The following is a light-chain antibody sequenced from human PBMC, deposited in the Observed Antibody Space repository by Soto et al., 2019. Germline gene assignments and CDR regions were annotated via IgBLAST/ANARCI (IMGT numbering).Light chain of an antibody. J-gene: IGKJ1*01. Sequence: EIVLTQSPCTLSLSPGERVTLSCRASQSISSSHLAWYQQRPGQAPRLLIYDSSNRATGISDRFTGSGSGTDFTLTITRLEPEDFAVYYCQQYHSSPRTFGQGTKVDIK. CDR2: DSS. CDR3: QQYHSSPRT. V-gene: IGKV3-20*01. CDR1: QSISSSH.